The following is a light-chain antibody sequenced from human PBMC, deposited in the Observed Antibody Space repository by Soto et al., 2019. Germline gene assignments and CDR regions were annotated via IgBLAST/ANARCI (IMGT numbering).Light chain of an antibody. J-gene: IGLJ3*02. V-gene: IGLV1-47*02. CDR2: NNN. CDR3: AAWDDILSGWV. CDR1: SSNIGSNY. Sequence: QSVLTQPPSASGTPGQRVTISCSGSSSNIGSNYVYWYQQLPGTAPKLLMYNNNQRPSGVPDRFSGSRSGTSASLAISGLRSEDEADYYCAAWDDILSGWVFGGGTKLTVL.